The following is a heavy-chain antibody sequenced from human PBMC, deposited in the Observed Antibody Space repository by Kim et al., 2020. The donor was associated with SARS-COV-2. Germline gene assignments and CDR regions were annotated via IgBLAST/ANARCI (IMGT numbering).Heavy chain of an antibody. Sequence: VKGRFTISRDNSRNTLYLQMDSLRAEDTAVYYCARDRGSGSYSGWYFDLWGRGTLVTVSS. D-gene: IGHD3-10*01. CDR3: ARDRGSGSYSGWYFDL. V-gene: IGHV3-30*07. J-gene: IGHJ2*01.